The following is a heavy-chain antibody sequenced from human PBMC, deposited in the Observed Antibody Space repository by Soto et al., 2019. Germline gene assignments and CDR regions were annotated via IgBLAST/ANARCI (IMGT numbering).Heavy chain of an antibody. CDR1: GFTFSSYA. CDR3: AKDRPSHGGNHDAFDI. D-gene: IGHD2-15*01. J-gene: IGHJ3*02. CDR2: ISGSGGST. V-gene: IGHV3-23*01. Sequence: EVQLLESGGGLVQPGGSLRLSCAASGFTFSSYAMSWVRQAPGKGLEWVSAISGSGGSTYYADSVKGRFTISRDNSKNTLYLQMNRLRDEDTAVYYCAKDRPSHGGNHDAFDIWGQGTMVTVSS.